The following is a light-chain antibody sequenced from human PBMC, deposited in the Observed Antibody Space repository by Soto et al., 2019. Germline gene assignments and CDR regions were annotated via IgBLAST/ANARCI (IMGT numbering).Light chain of an antibody. V-gene: IGLV2-8*01. CDR1: SSDVGGYNY. CDR2: EVS. J-gene: IGLJ2*01. CDR3: NSYGGNTNVV. Sequence: QSALTQPASVSGSPGQSIAISCTGTSSDVGGYNYVSWYQQLPGKAPKLLIYEVSKRASGVPDRFSGSKSGNTASLTVSGLQPDDEADYYCNSYGGNTNVVFGGGTKLTVL.